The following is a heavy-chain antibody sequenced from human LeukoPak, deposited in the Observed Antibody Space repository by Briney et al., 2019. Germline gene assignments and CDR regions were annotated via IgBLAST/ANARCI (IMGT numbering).Heavy chain of an antibody. J-gene: IGHJ3*02. V-gene: IGHV3-23*01. D-gene: IGHD4-23*01. CDR3: AKDHGGNSGTAFDI. CDR1: GFTFSDYA. Sequence: PGGSLRLSCAVSGFTFSDYAMCWVRQAPGKGLEWVSGISDSGGSTFYADSVKGRFSISRDNSKNILYLQMNSLRAEDTAVYYCAKDHGGNSGTAFDIWGQGTMVTVSS. CDR2: ISDSGGST.